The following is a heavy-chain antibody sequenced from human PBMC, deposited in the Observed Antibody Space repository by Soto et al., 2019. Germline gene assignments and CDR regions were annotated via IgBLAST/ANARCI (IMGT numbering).Heavy chain of an antibody. D-gene: IGHD4-17*01. J-gene: IGHJ4*02. CDR1: GGSFSGYD. Sequence: PSETLSLTCAVYGGSFSGYDWTWIRQPPGTGLEWIGEINHSGSPYNNPSLKSRVTISADTSKNQFSLKLTSVTAADTAVYYCARGSTTEKVDSWGQGTLVTVS. CDR3: ARGSTTEKVDS. CDR2: INHSGSP. V-gene: IGHV4-34*01.